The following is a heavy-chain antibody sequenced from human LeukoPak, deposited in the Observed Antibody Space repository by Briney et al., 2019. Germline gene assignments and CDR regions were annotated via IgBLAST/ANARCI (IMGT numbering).Heavy chain of an antibody. V-gene: IGHV3-11*06. J-gene: IGHJ3*02. Sequence: PGGSLRLSCAASGFTFSDYYMSWIRQAPGKGLEWVSYISSSSSYIYYADSVKGRFTISRDNAKNSLFLQMNSLRAEDAAVYYCARGRWDGYNLLDAFDIWGQGTVVTVSS. D-gene: IGHD5-24*01. CDR3: ARGRWDGYNLLDAFDI. CDR2: ISSSSSYI. CDR1: GFTFSDYY.